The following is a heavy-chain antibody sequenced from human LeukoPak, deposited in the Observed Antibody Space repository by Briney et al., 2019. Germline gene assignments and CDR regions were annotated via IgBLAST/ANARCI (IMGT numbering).Heavy chain of an antibody. Sequence: PGGSLRLSCAASGFTFSSYAMSWVRQAPGKGLEWVSAISGSGGSTYYADSVKGRFIISRDNSKNTLYLQMNSLRAEDTAVYYCAKGKLYYYDEFDYWGQGTLVTVSS. J-gene: IGHJ4*02. V-gene: IGHV3-23*01. CDR1: GFTFSSYA. CDR3: AKGKLYYYDEFDY. CDR2: ISGSGGST. D-gene: IGHD3-22*01.